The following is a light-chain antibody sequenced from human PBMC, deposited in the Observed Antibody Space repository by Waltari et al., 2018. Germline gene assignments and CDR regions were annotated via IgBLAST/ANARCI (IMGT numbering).Light chain of an antibody. J-gene: IGKJ2*02. V-gene: IGKV3-15*01. CDR1: QYISNN. CDR3: QQYNTWPPST. CDR2: GAS. Sequence: EIVMTQSLAALSVPPAERATLACRASQYISNNLAWYQHKPGQPPRLLISGASTRATGIPARFSGSGSGTEFSLTISSLQSEDSAIYFCQQYNTWPPSTFGQGTKLEIK.